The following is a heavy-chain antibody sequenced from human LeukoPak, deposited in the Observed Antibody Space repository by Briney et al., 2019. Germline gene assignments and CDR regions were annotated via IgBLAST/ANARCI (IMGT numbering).Heavy chain of an antibody. CDR2: ITSSSSHT. CDR3: ASDGDIVVVPAAYFDY. D-gene: IGHD2-2*01. CDR1: GFIFSSYN. Sequence: GGSLRLSCSASGFIFSSYNMNWVRQAPGQALEWVSSITSSSSHTFYADSVRGRYTIFRDNAKNSLYLQMNSLRAEDTAVYYCASDGDIVVVPAAYFDYWGQGTLVTVSS. V-gene: IGHV3-21*01. J-gene: IGHJ4*02.